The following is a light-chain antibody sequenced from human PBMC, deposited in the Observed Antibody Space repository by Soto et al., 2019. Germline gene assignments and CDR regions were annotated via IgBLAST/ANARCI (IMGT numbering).Light chain of an antibody. CDR2: DVS. CDR1: SSDIGGYDY. V-gene: IGLV2-14*01. J-gene: IGLJ1*01. Sequence: QSVLTQPASVSGSPGQSITISCTGTSSDIGGYDYVSWYQQYPGKAPKLMIYDVSNRPSGVSDRFSGSKSANTASLTITGLQAEDEADYCCNSYTTSSSLYVFGTGTKVTVL. CDR3: NSYTTSSSLYV.